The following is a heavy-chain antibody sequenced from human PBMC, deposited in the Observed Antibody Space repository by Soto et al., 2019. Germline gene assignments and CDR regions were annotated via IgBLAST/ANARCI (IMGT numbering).Heavy chain of an antibody. V-gene: IGHV3-30*04. J-gene: IGHJ4*01. CDR1: GLTFVNYN. D-gene: IGHD3-10*01. CDR2: ISYDGSIT. Sequence: QVQLVESGGGVVQPGRSLRLSCAASGLTFVNYNMHWVRQAPGKGLEWVAVISYDGSITKYADSVKGRFTISRDNSKNTLFLQMNGLRAEDTAMYYCARDPEPRRGPTYGSGYWGQGTLVIVSS. CDR3: ARDPEPRRGPTYGSGY.